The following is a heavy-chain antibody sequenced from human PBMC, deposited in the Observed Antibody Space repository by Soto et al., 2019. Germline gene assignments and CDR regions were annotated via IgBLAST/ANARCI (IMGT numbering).Heavy chain of an antibody. Sequence: GGSLRLSCAVSGFTFDEYAMHWVRQAPGKGLEWVSLISWDGSNRYYADSVQGRFTISRDNSKYSLYLQMNSLRAEDTALYYCAKDISRGPTKNYDFWSGPDYGGQGTLVTGSS. CDR2: ISWDGSNR. D-gene: IGHD3-3*01. CDR3: AKDISRGPTKNYDFWSGPDY. V-gene: IGHV3-43D*04. CDR1: GFTFDEYA. J-gene: IGHJ4*02.